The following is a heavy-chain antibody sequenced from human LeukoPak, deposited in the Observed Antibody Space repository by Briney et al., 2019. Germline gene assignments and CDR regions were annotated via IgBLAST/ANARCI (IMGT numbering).Heavy chain of an antibody. V-gene: IGHV3-23*01. CDR1: GFTFSSYA. D-gene: IGHD2-2*03. CDR3: AKDLCPGYCIGYYYGMDV. CDR2: ISGSGGST. Sequence: GGSLRLSCAASGFTFSSYAMSWVRQAPGKGLEWVSAISGSGGSTYYADSVKGRFTISRGNSKNTLYLQMNSLRAEDTAVYYCAKDLCPGYCIGYYYGMDVWGQGTTVTVSS. J-gene: IGHJ6*02.